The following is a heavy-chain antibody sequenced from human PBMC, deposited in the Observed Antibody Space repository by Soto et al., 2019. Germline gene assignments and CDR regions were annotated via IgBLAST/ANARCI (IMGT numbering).Heavy chain of an antibody. CDR3: ARYQRMIADF. Sequence: PSETLSLTCTVSGDSVSGNYWSWIRQPPGKQLEWIGYMYYSGGANYNPSLKSRVTMSVDTSMNEFSLTLSSATAADTAMYYCARYQRMIADFWGQGILVTVSS. D-gene: IGHD3-22*01. J-gene: IGHJ4*02. CDR2: MYYSGGA. CDR1: GDSVSGNY. V-gene: IGHV4-59*08.